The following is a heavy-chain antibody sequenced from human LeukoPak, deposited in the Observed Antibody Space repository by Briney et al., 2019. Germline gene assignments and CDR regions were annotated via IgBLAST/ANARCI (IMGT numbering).Heavy chain of an antibody. Sequence: GGSRRLSCAASGFTFTNAWMTWVRQAPGKGLEWVGRIKSKTDGGTADYAAPVKGRFIISRDDSKNMLYLQMNSLETEDTAVYYCTTIREFWGQGTLVTVSS. CDR3: TTIREF. V-gene: IGHV3-15*01. CDR1: GFTFTNAW. CDR2: IKSKTDGGTA. J-gene: IGHJ4*02. D-gene: IGHD2/OR15-2a*01.